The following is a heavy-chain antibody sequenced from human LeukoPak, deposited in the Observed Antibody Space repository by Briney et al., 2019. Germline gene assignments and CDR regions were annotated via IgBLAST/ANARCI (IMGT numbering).Heavy chain of an antibody. CDR2: INWNGGST. V-gene: IGHV3-20*04. J-gene: IGHJ6*03. CDR1: GFTFSSYG. D-gene: IGHD5-18*01. Sequence: PGGSLRLSCAASGFTFSSYGMSWVRQAPGKGLEWVSGINWNGGSTGYADSVKGRFTISRDNAKNSLYLQMNSLRAEDTAVYYCARNTVDTAMVFQHRESHYMDVWGKGTTVTVSS. CDR3: ARNTVDTAMVFQHRESHYMDV.